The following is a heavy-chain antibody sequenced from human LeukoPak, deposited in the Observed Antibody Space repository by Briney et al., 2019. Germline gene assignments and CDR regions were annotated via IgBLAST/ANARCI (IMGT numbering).Heavy chain of an antibody. CDR2: LYPDDSDT. Sequence: KSGESLKISCKVSGYSFTKYWIGWVRQMPGKGLEWMGVLYPDDSDTRYSPSFQGQVTISADRSNSTAYLQWSSLKASDTAMYYCARQRPYDWNYPRNAFDIWGQGTMVTVSS. CDR3: ARQRPYDWNYPRNAFDI. D-gene: IGHD1-7*01. J-gene: IGHJ3*02. V-gene: IGHV5-51*01. CDR1: GYSFTKYW.